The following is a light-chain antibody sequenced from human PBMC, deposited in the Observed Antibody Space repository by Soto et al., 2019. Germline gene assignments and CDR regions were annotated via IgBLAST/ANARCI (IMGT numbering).Light chain of an antibody. Sequence: EIVLTQSPATLSLSPGERATLSCRASQSVSSYLAWYQQKPGQPPRLLIYDASNRATGIPARFSGSGSGTDFTLTISSLEPEDFAVYYCQQRSNWRITFGQWTRLEI. J-gene: IGKJ5*01. V-gene: IGKV3-11*01. CDR1: QSVSSY. CDR2: DAS. CDR3: QQRSNWRIT.